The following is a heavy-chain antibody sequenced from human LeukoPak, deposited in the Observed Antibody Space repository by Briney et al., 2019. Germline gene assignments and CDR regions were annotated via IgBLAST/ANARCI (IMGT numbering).Heavy chain of an antibody. CDR1: GYTFTGYY. Sequence: ASVKVSCKASGYTFTGYYMHWVRQAPGQGLEWMGWINPNSGGTNYAQKFQGWVTMTRDTSISTAYMELSRLRSDDTAVYYCAREYDYGDYFGPFSYYYYGMDVWGQGTTVTVSS. D-gene: IGHD4-17*01. V-gene: IGHV1-2*04. CDR3: AREYDYGDYFGPFSYYYYGMDV. CDR2: INPNSGGT. J-gene: IGHJ6*02.